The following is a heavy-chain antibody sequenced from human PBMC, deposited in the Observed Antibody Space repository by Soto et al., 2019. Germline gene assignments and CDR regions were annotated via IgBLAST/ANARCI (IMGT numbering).Heavy chain of an antibody. J-gene: IGHJ4*02. Sequence: QVQLQESGPGLVKPSETLSLTCTVSGGSISSYYWSWIRQPPGKGLEWIGYIYDIGSTNYNPSLKSRFTTSVNTSKNQSSLKLSSVTAADTAVYDWACYGSGSFDYWARDPWSPSPQ. CDR2: IYDIGST. CDR3: ACYGSGSFDY. V-gene: IGHV4-59*12. CDR1: GGSISSYY. D-gene: IGHD3-10*01.